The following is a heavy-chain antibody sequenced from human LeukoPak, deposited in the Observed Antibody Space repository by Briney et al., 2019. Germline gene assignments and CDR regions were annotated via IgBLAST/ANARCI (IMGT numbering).Heavy chain of an antibody. V-gene: IGHV3-7*01. CDR2: IKQDGSEK. CDR1: GFTFSSYW. D-gene: IGHD6-13*01. Sequence: PGGSLRLSCAASGFTFSSYWMSWVRQAPGKGLEWVANIKQDGSEKYYVDSVKGRFTISRDNAKNSLYLQMNSLRAEDTAVYYCVRGGKQQLVSGYFDYWGQGTLVTVSS. CDR3: VRGGKQQLVSGYFDY. J-gene: IGHJ4*02.